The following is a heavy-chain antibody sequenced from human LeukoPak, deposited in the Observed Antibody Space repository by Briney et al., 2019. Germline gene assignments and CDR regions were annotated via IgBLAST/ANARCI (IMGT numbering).Heavy chain of an antibody. Sequence: SETLSLTCAVSGGSFNGYHCSWIRQTPGKGLEWIGEVSQSGGASYNPSLKSRVTISVETSKNHFSLKLSSVTAADTAMYYCAGSYGGNAVGPFDIWGQGTMVTVSS. J-gene: IGHJ3*02. CDR3: AGSYGGNAVGPFDI. V-gene: IGHV4-34*01. D-gene: IGHD4-23*01. CDR1: GGSFNGYH. CDR2: VSQSGGA.